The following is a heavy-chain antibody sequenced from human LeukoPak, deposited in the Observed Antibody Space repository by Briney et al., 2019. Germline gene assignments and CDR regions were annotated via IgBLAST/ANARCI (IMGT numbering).Heavy chain of an antibody. CDR3: ARDVDYYGMDV. CDR1: GGSISSYY. CDR2: IYYSGST. Sequence: SETLSLTCTVSGGSISSYYWSWVRQPPGKGLEWIGYIYYSGSTNYNPSLKSRVTISVDTSKNQFSLKLSSVTAADTAVYHCARDVDYYGMDVWGQGTTVTVSS. V-gene: IGHV4-59*01. J-gene: IGHJ6*02.